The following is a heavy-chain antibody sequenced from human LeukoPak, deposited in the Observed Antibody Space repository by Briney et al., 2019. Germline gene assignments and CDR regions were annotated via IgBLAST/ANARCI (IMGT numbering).Heavy chain of an antibody. J-gene: IGHJ4*02. CDR3: ARGRYGDVLFDY. Sequence: GRSLRLSCAASGFTFSNYGIHWVRQAPGKGLEWVAVIWYDGSNKFYADSVKGRFTISRDNSKNTLYLQMKSLRAEDTAVYYCARGRYGDVLFDYWGQGTLVTVSS. V-gene: IGHV3-33*01. D-gene: IGHD4-17*01. CDR1: GFTFSNYG. CDR2: IWYDGSNK.